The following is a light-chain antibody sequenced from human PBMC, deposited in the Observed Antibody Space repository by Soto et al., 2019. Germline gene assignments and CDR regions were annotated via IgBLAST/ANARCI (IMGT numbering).Light chain of an antibody. CDR1: QNINSW. Sequence: DTQMTQSPSTLSASVGDRVTITCRASQNINSWLAWYQQKPGKAPKLLIYKASNLESGVPSRFSGSGSGTEFTLTISSLQPDDFATYYCQQYNTYWTFGQGTKVEIK. CDR3: QQYNTYWT. J-gene: IGKJ1*01. V-gene: IGKV1-5*03. CDR2: KAS.